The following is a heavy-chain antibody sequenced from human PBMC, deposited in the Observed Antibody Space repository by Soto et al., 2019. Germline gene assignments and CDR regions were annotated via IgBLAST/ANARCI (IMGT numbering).Heavy chain of an antibody. CDR3: ARGLLVRSGYYYYYYYYGMDV. Sequence: QLQLQESGPGLVKPSETLSLTCTVSGGSISSSTYYWGWIRQPPGKGLEWIGSISYSGSTFYNPSLNSRVTISVDTSKNQFSLKLSSVTAADTAVYYCARGLLVRSGYYYYYYYYGMDVWGQGTTVTVSS. D-gene: IGHD3-22*01. J-gene: IGHJ6*02. V-gene: IGHV4-39*01. CDR2: ISYSGST. CDR1: GGSISSSTYY.